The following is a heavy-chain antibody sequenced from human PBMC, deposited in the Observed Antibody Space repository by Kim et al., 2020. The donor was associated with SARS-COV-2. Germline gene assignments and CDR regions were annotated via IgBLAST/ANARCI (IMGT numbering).Heavy chain of an antibody. J-gene: IGHJ6*02. CDR2: ISAYNGNT. CDR3: ARDLGGAVAGNEVLYYYYGMDV. V-gene: IGHV1-18*01. Sequence: ASVKVSCKASGYTFTSYGISWVRQAPGQGLEWMGWISAYNGNTNYAQKLQGRVTMTTDTSTSTAYMELRSLRSDDTAVYYCARDLGGAVAGNEVLYYYYGMDVWGQGTTVTVSS. D-gene: IGHD6-19*01. CDR1: GYTFTSYG.